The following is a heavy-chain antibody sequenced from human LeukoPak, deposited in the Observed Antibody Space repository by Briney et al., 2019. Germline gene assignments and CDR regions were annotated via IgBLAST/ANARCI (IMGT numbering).Heavy chain of an antibody. J-gene: IGHJ4*02. CDR2: IRYDGSNK. CDR1: GFTFSSYG. V-gene: IGHV3-30*02. Sequence: GGSLRLSCAASGFTFSSYGMHWVRQAPGKGLEWVAFIRYDGSNKYYAAFVKGRFTISRDNSKNTLYLQMNSLRAEDTAVYYCAKDHSSSWPSDYWGQGTLVTVSS. CDR3: AKDHSSSWPSDY. D-gene: IGHD6-13*01.